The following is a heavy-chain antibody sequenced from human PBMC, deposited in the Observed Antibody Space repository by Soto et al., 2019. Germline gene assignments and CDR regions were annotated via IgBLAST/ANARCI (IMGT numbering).Heavy chain of an antibody. V-gene: IGHV3-30*18. CDR2: ITYDGSNK. Sequence: GGSLRLSCQASGFNFDNYGMHWVRQAPGKGLEWVAVITYDGSNKYYADSVKGRFTISRDNSKNTLSLHLNTLKPEDTAVYHCAKDRVGGTFYTPLGFWGQGTLVTVST. D-gene: IGHD1-7*01. CDR1: GFNFDNYG. J-gene: IGHJ4*02. CDR3: AKDRVGGTFYTPLGF.